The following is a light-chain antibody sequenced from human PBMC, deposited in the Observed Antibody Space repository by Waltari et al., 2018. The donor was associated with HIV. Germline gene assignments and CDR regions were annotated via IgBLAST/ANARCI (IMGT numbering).Light chain of an antibody. Sequence: QSALAKPASVSGSPGQSFTIPGTGTSSDVGGYNLVPWYQQPTRKAPKLMIYEGSKRPSGVSNRFSGSKSGNTASLTISGLQADDEADYYCWSYAGSSTSVFGGGTKLTVL. CDR3: WSYAGSSTSV. J-gene: IGLJ2*01. V-gene: IGLV2-23*01. CDR1: SSDVGGYNL. CDR2: EGS.